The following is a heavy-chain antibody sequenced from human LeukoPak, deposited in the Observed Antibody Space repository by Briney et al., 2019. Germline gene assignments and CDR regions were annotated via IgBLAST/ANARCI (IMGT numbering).Heavy chain of an antibody. J-gene: IGHJ3*02. Sequence: SVKVSCKASGYTFTSYGISWVRQAPGQGLEWMGWISGYNGNTNYGEKVQGRLTMTLDTSTTTAYMELSGLRSDDTVVYYCARVFDFGDNGDDAFDTWGQGTLVTVSS. CDR1: GYTFTSYG. D-gene: IGHD4-17*01. V-gene: IGHV1-18*01. CDR3: ARVFDFGDNGDDAFDT. CDR2: ISGYNGNT.